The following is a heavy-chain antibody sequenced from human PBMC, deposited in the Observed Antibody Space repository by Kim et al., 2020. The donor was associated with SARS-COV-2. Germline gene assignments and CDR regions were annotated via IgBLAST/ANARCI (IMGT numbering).Heavy chain of an antibody. Sequence: SETLSLTCTVSGGSISSYYWSWIRQPPGKGLEWIGYIYYSGSTNYNRSLKSRVTISVDTSKNQFSLKLSSVTAADTAVYYCARAGESGWFRVISGMDVWG. J-gene: IGHJ6*01. CDR2: IYYSGST. D-gene: IGHD3-10*01. CDR1: GGSISSYY. CDR3: ARAGESGWFRVISGMDV. V-gene: IGHV4-59*13.